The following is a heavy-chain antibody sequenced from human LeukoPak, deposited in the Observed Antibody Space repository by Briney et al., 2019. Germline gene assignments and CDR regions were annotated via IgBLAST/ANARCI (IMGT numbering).Heavy chain of an antibody. Sequence: ASVKVSCKASGYTFTGYYMHWVRQAPGQGLEWMGLINPSGSSTLYAQKFQGRVTMTRDMSTTTDYMELSSLRYEDTAVYYCARDNSVGDIAWWFDPWGQGTLVTVSS. CDR2: INPSGSST. D-gene: IGHD3-16*02. CDR1: GYTFTGYY. CDR3: ARDNSVGDIAWWFDP. V-gene: IGHV1-46*01. J-gene: IGHJ5*02.